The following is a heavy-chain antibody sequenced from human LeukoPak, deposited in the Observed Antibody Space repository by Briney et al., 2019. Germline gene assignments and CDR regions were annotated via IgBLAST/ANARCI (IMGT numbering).Heavy chain of an antibody. J-gene: IGHJ4*02. Sequence: SETLSLTCTVSGGSISSHYWSWIRQPPGKGLEGIGYIYYSGSTYYNPSLKSRVTISVDTSKNQFSLKLSSVTAADTAVYYCARDDADWGQGTLVTVSS. CDR1: GGSISSHY. V-gene: IGHV4-59*11. CDR2: IYYSGST. CDR3: ARDDAD.